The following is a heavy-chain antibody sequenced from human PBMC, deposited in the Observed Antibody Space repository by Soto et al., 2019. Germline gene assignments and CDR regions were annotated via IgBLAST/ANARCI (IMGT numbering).Heavy chain of an antibody. Sequence: SETLSLTCTVSGGSISSYYWSWIRQPAGKGLEWIGRIYTSGSTNYNPSLKSRVTMSVDTSKNQFSLKLSSVTAADTAVYYCAKACSSNSCYDVFDYWGQGTLVTVSS. J-gene: IGHJ4*02. CDR1: GGSISSYY. CDR2: IYTSGST. CDR3: AKACSSNSCYDVFDY. D-gene: IGHD2-2*01. V-gene: IGHV4-4*07.